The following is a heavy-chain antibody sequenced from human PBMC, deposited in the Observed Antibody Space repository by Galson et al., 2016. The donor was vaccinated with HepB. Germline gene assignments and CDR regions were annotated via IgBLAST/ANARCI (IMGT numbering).Heavy chain of an antibody. D-gene: IGHD2-2*02. J-gene: IGHJ3*02. CDR1: GFTFDDYA. Sequence: SLRLSCAASGFTFDDYAMHWVRQAPGKGLEWVSYISWNSGTIAYADSVKGRFTISRDNAPKSLSVQMNSLRAEDTALYYCAKAAIWSEFAFHIWGQGTMVTVSS. V-gene: IGHV3-9*01. CDR3: AKAAIWSEFAFHI. CDR2: ISWNSGTI.